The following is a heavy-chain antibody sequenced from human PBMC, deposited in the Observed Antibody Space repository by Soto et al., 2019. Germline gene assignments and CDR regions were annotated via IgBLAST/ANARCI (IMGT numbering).Heavy chain of an antibody. Sequence: QVQLQESGPGLVKPSETLSLTCTVSGASINSVYWSWFRQPPGKGLEWIGYITYSGSTSYNPSLKSRVTIALDASRNQFSLKLSSVTAADTAVYYCARHARYNDYWGQGTLVTVSS. CDR1: GASINSVY. CDR2: ITYSGST. V-gene: IGHV4-59*08. J-gene: IGHJ4*02. CDR3: ARHARYNDY. D-gene: IGHD1-20*01.